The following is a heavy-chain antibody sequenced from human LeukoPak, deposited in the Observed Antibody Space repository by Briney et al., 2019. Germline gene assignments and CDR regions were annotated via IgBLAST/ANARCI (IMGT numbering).Heavy chain of an antibody. CDR3: ARVKGSGWDFDY. D-gene: IGHD6-19*01. Sequence: GGSLRLSCAAPGFTFSDYFMNWIRQAPGKGLEWVSYMSSSGSYTNYADSVKGRFTISRDTAKKSLSLQMNSLRAEDTAVYYCARVKGSGWDFDYWGQGTLVTVSS. V-gene: IGHV3-11*06. J-gene: IGHJ4*02. CDR1: GFTFSDYF. CDR2: MSSSGSYT.